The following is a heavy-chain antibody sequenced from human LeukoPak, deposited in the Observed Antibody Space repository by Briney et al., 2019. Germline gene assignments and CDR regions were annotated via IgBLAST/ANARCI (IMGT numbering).Heavy chain of an antibody. CDR2: IYSGGST. CDR1: GFTVSSNY. V-gene: IGHV3-53*01. Sequence: PGGSLRLSCAASGFTVSSNYMSWVRQAPGKGLEWVSVIYSGGSTYYADSVKGRFTISRDNSKNTLYLQMNSLRAEDTAVYYCARVVFYCSGGSCYSPFDDRGQGTLVTVSS. J-gene: IGHJ4*02. CDR3: ARVVFYCSGGSCYSPFDD. D-gene: IGHD2-15*01.